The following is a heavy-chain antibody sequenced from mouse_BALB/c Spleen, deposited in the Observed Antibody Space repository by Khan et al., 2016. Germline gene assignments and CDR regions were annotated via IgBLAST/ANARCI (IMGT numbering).Heavy chain of an antibody. J-gene: IGHJ4*01. CDR2: INTYTGEP. V-gene: IGHV9-3-1*01. Sequence: QIQLVQSGPELKKPGETVKISCKASEYTFTNYGMNWVQQAPGKGLKWMGWINTYTGEPTYADDFKGRFAFSLETSASTAYLQINNLKNEDTATYFCANGNYYAMDYWGQGTSVTVSS. CDR3: ANGNYYAMDY. CDR1: EYTFTNYG. D-gene: IGHD2-1*01.